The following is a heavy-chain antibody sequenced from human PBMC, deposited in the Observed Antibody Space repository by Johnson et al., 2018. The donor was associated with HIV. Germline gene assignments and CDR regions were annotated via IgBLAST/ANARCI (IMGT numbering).Heavy chain of an antibody. D-gene: IGHD3-16*01. CDR3: TTGLMSAFDM. Sequence: VQLVESGGGLVQPGGSLRLSCAASGFTFSNYWMEWVRQAPGKGLVWVSRIKTDGSNTNYADSVKGRFTISRDNAKNTVYLQMDSLRAEDTAVYYCTTGLMSAFDMWGQGTMVTVSS. V-gene: IGHV3-74*01. CDR2: IKTDGSNT. J-gene: IGHJ3*02. CDR1: GFTFSNYW.